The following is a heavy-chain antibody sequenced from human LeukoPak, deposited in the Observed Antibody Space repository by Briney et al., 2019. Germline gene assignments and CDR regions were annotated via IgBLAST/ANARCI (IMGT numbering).Heavy chain of an antibody. CDR2: IYTSGST. Sequence: SETLSLTCTVSGGSISSYYWSWIRQPAGKGLEWIGRIYTSGSTNYNPSLKSRVTMSVDTSKNQFSLKLSSVTAADTAVYYCARGPGSTPYSGYDYYFDYWGQGTLVTVSS. D-gene: IGHD5-12*01. CDR3: ARGPGSTPYSGYDYYFDY. J-gene: IGHJ4*02. CDR1: GGSISSYY. V-gene: IGHV4-4*07.